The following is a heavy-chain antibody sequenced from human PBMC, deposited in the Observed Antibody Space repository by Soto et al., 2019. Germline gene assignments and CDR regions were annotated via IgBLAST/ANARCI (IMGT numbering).Heavy chain of an antibody. J-gene: IGHJ4*02. Sequence: SETLSLTCTVSGGSISSSSYYWGWIRQPPGKGLEWIGSIYYSGSTYYNPSLKSRVTISVDTSKNQFSLKLSSVTAADTAVYYCARQTLYYYDSSGYRYFDYWGQGTLVTSPQ. CDR3: ARQTLYYYDSSGYRYFDY. D-gene: IGHD3-22*01. V-gene: IGHV4-39*01. CDR1: GGSISSSSYY. CDR2: IYYSGST.